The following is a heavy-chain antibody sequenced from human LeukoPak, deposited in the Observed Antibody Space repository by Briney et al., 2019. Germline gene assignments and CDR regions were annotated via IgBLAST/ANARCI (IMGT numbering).Heavy chain of an antibody. J-gene: IGHJ4*02. Sequence: ASVKVSCKSSGYTFTSYGIIWVRQAPGQGLEWMGWISAYNGNTNYAQKLQGRVTMTTDTSTSTAYMELRSLRSDDTAVYYCALDSYYYDSSGYEFDYWGQGTLVTVSS. CDR1: GYTFTSYG. CDR2: ISAYNGNT. D-gene: IGHD3-22*01. V-gene: IGHV1-18*01. CDR3: ALDSYYYDSSGYEFDY.